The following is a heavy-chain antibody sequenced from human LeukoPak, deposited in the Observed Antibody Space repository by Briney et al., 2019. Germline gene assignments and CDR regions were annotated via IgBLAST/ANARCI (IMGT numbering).Heavy chain of an antibody. CDR3: AKLRDFYDSTGYSRFPY. D-gene: IGHD3-22*01. V-gene: IGHV3-23*01. Sequence: PGGSLRLSRAVSGFTFCGYAVGWVRQAPGKGLEWVSAISGSSGSTYYADSVKGHFTSSVDNSKNSLYLQMNSLMAEDTAVYYCAKLRDFYDSTGYSRFPYWGQGTLVTVSS. J-gene: IGHJ4*02. CDR2: ISGSSGST. CDR1: GFTFCGYA.